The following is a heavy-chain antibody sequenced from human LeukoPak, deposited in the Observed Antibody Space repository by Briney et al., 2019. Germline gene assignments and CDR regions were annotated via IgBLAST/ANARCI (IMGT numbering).Heavy chain of an antibody. Sequence: GGSLRLSCAASGFTFSSYSMNWVRQAPGKGLEWVSSISSSSSYIYYADSVKGRFTISRDNAKNSLYLQMNSLRAEDTAVYYCARDWGGYSSGWYNYYFDYWGQGTLVTVSS. D-gene: IGHD6-19*01. V-gene: IGHV3-21*01. J-gene: IGHJ4*02. CDR3: ARDWGGYSSGWYNYYFDY. CDR1: GFTFSSYS. CDR2: ISSSSSYI.